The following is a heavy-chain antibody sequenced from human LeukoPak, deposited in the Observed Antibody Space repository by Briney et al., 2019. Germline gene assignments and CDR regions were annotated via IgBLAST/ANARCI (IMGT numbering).Heavy chain of an antibody. J-gene: IGHJ4*02. D-gene: IGHD5-18*01. CDR2: IYHSGST. V-gene: IGHV4-30-2*01. Sequence: SETLSLTCTVSGGSISSGGYYWSWIRQPPGKGLEWIGYIYHSGSTYYNPSLKSRVTLSVDRSKNQFSLKLSSVTAADTAVYYCARDSLAMALDYWGQGTLVTVSS. CDR3: ARDSLAMALDY. CDR1: GGSISSGGYY.